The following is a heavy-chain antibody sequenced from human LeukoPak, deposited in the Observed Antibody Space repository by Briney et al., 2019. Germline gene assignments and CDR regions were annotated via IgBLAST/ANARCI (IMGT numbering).Heavy chain of an antibody. V-gene: IGHV4-34*01. J-gene: IGHJ6*03. CDR2: INHSGST. CDR1: GGSFSGYY. CDR3: ARGGHSSSFLMVRGVRGYMDV. Sequence: SETLSLTCAVYGGSFSGYYWSWIRQPPGKGLEWIGEINHSGSTNYNPSLKSRVTISVDTSKNQFSLKLSSVTAADTAVYYCARGGHSSSFLMVRGVRGYMDVWGKGTTVTVSS. D-gene: IGHD3-10*01.